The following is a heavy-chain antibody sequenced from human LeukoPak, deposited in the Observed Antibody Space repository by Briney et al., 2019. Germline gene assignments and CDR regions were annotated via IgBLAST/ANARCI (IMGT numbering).Heavy chain of an antibody. D-gene: IGHD1-26*01. J-gene: IGHJ5*02. V-gene: IGHV4-34*01. CDR3: ARRIVGATNWFDP. CDR2: INHSGST. CDR1: GGSFSGYY. Sequence: SETLSLTCAVYGGSFSGYYWSWIRQPPGKGLEWIGEINHSGSTNYNPSLKSRVTISVDTSKNQFSLKLSSVTAADTAVYYCARRIVGATNWFDPWGQGTLVTVSS.